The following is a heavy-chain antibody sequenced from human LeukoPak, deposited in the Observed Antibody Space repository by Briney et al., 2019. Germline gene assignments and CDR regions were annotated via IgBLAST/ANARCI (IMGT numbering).Heavy chain of an antibody. J-gene: IGHJ3*02. CDR1: GFTFSSYG. D-gene: IGHD2-2*01. Sequence: GGSLRLSCAASGFTFSSYGMHWVPQAPGKGPEWLAFIRYDGSNKYYADSVKGRFTISRDNSKNTLYLQRNSRRGEDTAGYYCPKDAYSSRVFGALYICGQGTLFTVSS. V-gene: IGHV3-30*02. CDR2: IRYDGSNK. CDR3: PKDAYSSRVFGALYI.